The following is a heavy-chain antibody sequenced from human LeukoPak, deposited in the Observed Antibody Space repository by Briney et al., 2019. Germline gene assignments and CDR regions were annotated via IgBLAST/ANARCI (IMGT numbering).Heavy chain of an antibody. CDR1: GFTFSSYG. D-gene: IGHD6-19*01. CDR3: AKGEQWLVTTYFDL. V-gene: IGHV3-30*18. Sequence: PGGSLRLSWAASGFTFSSYGMHWVRQAPGKGLEWVAVISYDGSNKYYADSVKGRFTISRDNSKNTLYLQMNSLRAEDTAVYYCAKGEQWLVTTYFDLWGRGTLVTVSS. CDR2: ISYDGSNK. J-gene: IGHJ2*01.